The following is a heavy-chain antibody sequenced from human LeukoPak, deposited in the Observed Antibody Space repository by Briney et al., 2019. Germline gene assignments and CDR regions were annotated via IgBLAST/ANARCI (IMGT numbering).Heavy chain of an antibody. J-gene: IGHJ4*02. CDR3: ARDLYDFWSGLDY. CDR1: GGTFSSYA. V-gene: IGHV1-69*05. D-gene: IGHD3-3*01. Sequence: SVRVSCKASGGTFSSYAISWVRQAPGQGLEWMGRIIPIFGTANYAQKFQGRVTITTDESTSTAYMELSSLRSEDTAVYYCARDLYDFWSGLDYWGQGTLVTVSS. CDR2: IIPIFGTA.